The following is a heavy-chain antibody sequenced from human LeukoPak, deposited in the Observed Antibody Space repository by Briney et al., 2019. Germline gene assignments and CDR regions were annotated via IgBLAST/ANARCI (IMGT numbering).Heavy chain of an antibody. CDR3: TRGTMIIRMGFVF. CDR1: GFTFDDCA. Sequence: GRSLRLSCAASGFTFDDCAMHWVRQAPGKGLEWVSTISWNSGSIGYADSVKGRFTISRDKGENSLYLEMNTPRGDDTAVYYCTRGTMIIRMGFVFWGRGTLVTVSS. D-gene: IGHD3-22*01. V-gene: IGHV3-9*01. J-gene: IGHJ2*01. CDR2: ISWNSGSI.